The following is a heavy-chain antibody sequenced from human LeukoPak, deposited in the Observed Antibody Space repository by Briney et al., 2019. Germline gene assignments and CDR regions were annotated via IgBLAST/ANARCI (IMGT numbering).Heavy chain of an antibody. CDR1: GFTFSSYA. J-gene: IGHJ4*02. V-gene: IGHV3-23*01. Sequence: GGSLRLSCVASGFTFSSYAMSWVRQAPGKGLEWVSAISGSGGSTYYADSVKGRFTISRDNSKNTLYLQMNSLRAEDTAVYYCAKAPSMIVVVNFDYWGQGTLVTVSS. D-gene: IGHD3-22*01. CDR2: ISGSGGST. CDR3: AKAPSMIVVVNFDY.